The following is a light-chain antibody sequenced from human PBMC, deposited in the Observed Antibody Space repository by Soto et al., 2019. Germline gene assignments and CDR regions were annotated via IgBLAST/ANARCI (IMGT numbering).Light chain of an antibody. CDR1: QGISTY. CDR3: QQYSENSGT. J-gene: IGKJ1*01. CDR2: DAS. Sequence: EFGSTQSPGSLPWFPGRRATLPCRASQGISTYLGWYQQKPGQAPKRLIYDASSWISGVPSRFSGSGSGTDFTLTISSLEPEDFATYYCQQYSENSGTFGQGIKVDIK. V-gene: IGKV3D-11*01.